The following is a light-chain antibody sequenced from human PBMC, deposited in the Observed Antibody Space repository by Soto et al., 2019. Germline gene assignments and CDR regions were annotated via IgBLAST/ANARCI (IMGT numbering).Light chain of an antibody. Sequence: QSVLTQPASVSGSPGQSITISCSGTSSDVGGYNYVSWYQQHPGKAPKVMIYEVSNRPSGVSNRFSGSKAGNTASLTISGLQAEDEADYYCSSFSRSTTLVVFGGGTKVTVL. CDR2: EVS. CDR3: SSFSRSTTLVV. J-gene: IGLJ2*01. V-gene: IGLV2-14*01. CDR1: SSDVGGYNY.